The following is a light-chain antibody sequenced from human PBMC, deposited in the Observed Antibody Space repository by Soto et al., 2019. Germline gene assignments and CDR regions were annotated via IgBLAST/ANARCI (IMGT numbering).Light chain of an antibody. V-gene: IGLV2-11*01. Sequence: QSALTQPRSVSGSPGQSVAISCTGTSSDVGGYNYVSWYQQHPGKAPKLMIYDVNKRPSGVPDRFSGSKSGNTASLTISGLQAEDEADYYCCSFAGDPYFFGTGTKVTVL. CDR3: CSFAGDPYF. CDR1: SSDVGGYNY. CDR2: DVN. J-gene: IGLJ1*01.